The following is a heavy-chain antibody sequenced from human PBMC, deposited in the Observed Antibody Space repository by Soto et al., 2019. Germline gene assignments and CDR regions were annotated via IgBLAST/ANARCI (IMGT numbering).Heavy chain of an antibody. J-gene: IGHJ6*02. V-gene: IGHV3-15*01. Sequence: GGSLRLSCGASGFTFSNAWMSWVRQAPGKGLEWVGRIKSKTDGGTTDYAAPVKGRFTISRDDSKNTLYLQMNSLKTEDTAVYYCTTDRASGDTYYYGMDVWGQGTTVTVSS. CDR3: TTDRASGDTYYYGMDV. CDR2: IKSKTDGGTT. D-gene: IGHD2-21*02. CDR1: GFTFSNAW.